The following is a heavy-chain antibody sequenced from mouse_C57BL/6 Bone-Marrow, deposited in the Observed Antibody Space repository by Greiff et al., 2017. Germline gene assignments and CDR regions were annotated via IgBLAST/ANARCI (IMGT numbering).Heavy chain of an antibody. CDR2: IRNKANGYTT. J-gene: IGHJ2*01. V-gene: IGHV7-3*01. D-gene: IGHD1-1*01. CDR3: ARYHYYYGSSSSLDY. CDR1: GFTFTDYY. Sequence: EVKVVESGGGLVQPGGSLSLSCAASGFTFTDYYMSWVRQPPGKALEWLGFIRNKANGYTTEYSASVKGRFTISRDNSQSILYLQMNALRAEDSATYYCARYHYYYGSSSSLDYWGQGTTLTVSS.